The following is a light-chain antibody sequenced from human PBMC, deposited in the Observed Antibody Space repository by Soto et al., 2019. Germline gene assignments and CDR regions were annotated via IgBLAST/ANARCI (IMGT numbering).Light chain of an antibody. CDR3: MQGRHGPWT. CDR1: QSLLHSNGNTY. V-gene: IGKV2-28*01. Sequence: DVVMTQSPLSLPVTPGEPASISCRSSQSLLHSNGNTYLDWYLQKPGQSPQLLIYLSFNRESGGPDRFSGSGTGTDFTLKISRVEAEDVAVDYCMQGRHGPWTFGQGTKVEIK. J-gene: IGKJ1*01. CDR2: LSF.